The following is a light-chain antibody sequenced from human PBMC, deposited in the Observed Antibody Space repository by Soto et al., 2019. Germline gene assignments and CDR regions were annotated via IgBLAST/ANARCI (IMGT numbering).Light chain of an antibody. Sequence: DIQMTQSPSSLSASVGDSVTITCRASQSISSYLNWYQHKPGKATKLLIYAASSLQTGVPSRVSGSRSGTDFALTISSLQRDDFATYYCQQTDSFPRTFGQGTKVDIK. CDR3: QQTDSFPRT. CDR1: QSISSY. J-gene: IGKJ1*01. CDR2: AAS. V-gene: IGKV1-39*01.